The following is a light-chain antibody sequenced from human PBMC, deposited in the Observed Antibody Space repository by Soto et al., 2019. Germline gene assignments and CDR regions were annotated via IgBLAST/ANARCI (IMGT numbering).Light chain of an antibody. CDR2: AAS. V-gene: IGKV1-12*01. Sequence: DIQMTQSPTSVSAFVGDSVTITCRASQGITSWLAWYQQKPGKAPELLIYAASSLQSGVPSRFSGSGSGTDFTLTISSLQPEDSATYSCQQAATFPLIFGGGTKVEIK. J-gene: IGKJ4*01. CDR3: QQAATFPLI. CDR1: QGITSW.